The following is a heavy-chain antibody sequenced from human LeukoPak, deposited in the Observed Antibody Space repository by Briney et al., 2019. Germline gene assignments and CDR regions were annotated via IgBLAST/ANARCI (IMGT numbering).Heavy chain of an antibody. D-gene: IGHD3-16*01. V-gene: IGHV3-23*01. CDR1: GFTFSSYA. CDR2: ISGSGGST. J-gene: IGHJ4*02. Sequence: GGSLRLSCAASGFTFSSYAMSWVRQAPGKGLEWVSAISGSGGSTYYADSVKGRFTISRDNSKNTLYLQMNSLRVEDTAVYYCAKRDSDSGGSPPLFGSWGQGTLVTVSS. CDR3: AKRDSDSGGSPPLFGS.